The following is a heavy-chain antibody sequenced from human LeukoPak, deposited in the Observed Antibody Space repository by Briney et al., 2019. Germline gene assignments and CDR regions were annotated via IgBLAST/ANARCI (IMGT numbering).Heavy chain of an antibody. CDR3: ARGRDSGRYFDY. CDR1: GFTFSTYW. V-gene: IGHV3-7*01. Sequence: GGSLRLSCAASGFTFSTYWMTWVRQTPGKGLEWVANIKQDGNEKYYVDSVKGRFAVSRDNAKSSLFLQLAGLRAEDTAVYYCARGRDSGRYFDYWGQGTLVTVSS. J-gene: IGHJ4*02. CDR2: IKQDGNEK. D-gene: IGHD1-26*01.